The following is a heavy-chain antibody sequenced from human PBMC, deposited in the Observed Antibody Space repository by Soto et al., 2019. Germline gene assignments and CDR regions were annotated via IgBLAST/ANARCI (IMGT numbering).Heavy chain of an antibody. J-gene: IGHJ4*02. CDR3: ARDLVGLTPFDC. CDR2: IYYLGRT. V-gene: IGHV4-59*01. D-gene: IGHD2-8*02. Sequence: QVQLQESGPGLVKPSETLSLTCTVSGDSISTYYWNWVRQPLGKGLEWIGYIYYLGRTNYNPSLSSRIAMSLDASRTPISPHLNSPPAAATAVYYCARDLVGLTPFDCWGQGILVTVSS. CDR1: GDSISTYY.